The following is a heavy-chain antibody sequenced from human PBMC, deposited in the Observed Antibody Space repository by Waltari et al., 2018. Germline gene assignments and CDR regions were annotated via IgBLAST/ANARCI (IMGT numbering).Heavy chain of an antibody. CDR3: TRDAGGDAPGDWFDP. J-gene: IGHJ5*02. D-gene: IGHD2-21*02. CDR2: ISGDSRGT. V-gene: IGHV3-23*01. CDR1: GFSFGRYA. Sequence: EVQMLESGGGLVQPGGSLRLSCTVCGFSFGRYAIPWVRQAPGKGLEWVSVISGDSRGTKYGDSMKGRFTISRDNSKNTFYLQMNNLRAEDTAVYYCTRDAGGDAPGDWFDPWGQGTLVTVSS.